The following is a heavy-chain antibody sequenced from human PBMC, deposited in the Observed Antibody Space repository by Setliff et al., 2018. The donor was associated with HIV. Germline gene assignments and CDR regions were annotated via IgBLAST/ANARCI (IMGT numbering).Heavy chain of an antibody. CDR3: AQLGMVDDFDY. V-gene: IGHV4-34*12. CDR1: GGSFNDYY. CDR2: IIHSGSI. J-gene: IGHJ4*02. Sequence: SETLSLTCAVYGGSFNDYYWSWIRQPPGKGLEWIGEIIHSGSINYNPSLKSRVTISVDTSKNQFSLKLSSVTAADTAVYYCAQLGMVDDFDYWGQGTLVTVSS. D-gene: IGHD1-1*01.